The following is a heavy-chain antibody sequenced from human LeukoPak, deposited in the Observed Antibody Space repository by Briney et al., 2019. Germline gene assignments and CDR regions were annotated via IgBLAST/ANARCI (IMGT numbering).Heavy chain of an antibody. V-gene: IGHV1-69*05. D-gene: IGHD5-18*01. CDR1: GGTFSSYA. CDR3: AVGALSYGLEGQSD. CDR2: IIPIFGTA. J-gene: IGHJ4*02. Sequence: SVKVSCKASGGTFSSYAISWVRQAPGQGLEWMGRIIPIFGTANYAQKFQGRVTITTDESTSTAYMELSSLRSEDTAVYYCAVGALSYGLEGQSDWDQGTLVTVSS.